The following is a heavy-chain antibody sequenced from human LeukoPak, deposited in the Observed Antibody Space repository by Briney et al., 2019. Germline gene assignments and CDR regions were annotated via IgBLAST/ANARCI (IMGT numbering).Heavy chain of an antibody. D-gene: IGHD5-12*01. CDR1: GFIFSSYS. CDR3: ARGPSGYHNT. J-gene: IGHJ4*02. V-gene: IGHV3-21*01. CDR2: ISSSSTYI. Sequence: GGSLRLSCAASGFIFSSYSMNWVRQAPGKGLEWVSSISSSSTYIYYADSVKGRFTISRDNAKNTLYLQMNSLRAEDTAVYYCARGPSGYHNTGGQGTLVTVSS.